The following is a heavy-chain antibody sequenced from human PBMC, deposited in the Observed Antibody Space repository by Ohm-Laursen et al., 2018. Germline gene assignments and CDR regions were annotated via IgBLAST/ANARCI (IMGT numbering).Heavy chain of an antibody. CDR2: ISHSGNFE. CDR1: GFTFNSYN. CDR3: ARDKSLETRAFDV. V-gene: IGHV3-48*03. Sequence: SLKLSCSASGFTFNSYNMAWVRQAPGRGLGGVSFISHSGNFEQYIDSVKGRFTVSRDGAKSSLYLQMNSLRVDDTAVYYCARDKSLETRAFDVWGQGTVVTVSS. D-gene: IGHD3-3*01. J-gene: IGHJ3*01.